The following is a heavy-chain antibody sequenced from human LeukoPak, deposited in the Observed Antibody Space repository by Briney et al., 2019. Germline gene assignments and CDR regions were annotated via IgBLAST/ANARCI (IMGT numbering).Heavy chain of an antibody. CDR2: IYYSGST. CDR3: ARAPRDTIFGVVTAFDY. D-gene: IGHD3-3*01. V-gene: IGHV4-59*01. CDR1: GGSISSYY. J-gene: IGHJ4*02. Sequence: PSETLSLTCTVSGGSISSYYWSWIRQPPGKGLEWIGYIYYSGSTNYNPSLKSRVTIPVDTSKNQFSLKVSSVTAADTAVYYCARAPRDTIFGVVTAFDYWGQGTLVTVSS.